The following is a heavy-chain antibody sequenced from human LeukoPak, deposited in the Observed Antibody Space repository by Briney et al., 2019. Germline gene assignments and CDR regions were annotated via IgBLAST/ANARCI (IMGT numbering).Heavy chain of an antibody. Sequence: SQTLSLTCTVSGGSISSGDYYWSWIRQPPGKGLEWIGYIYYSGSSSYNPSLKSRVTISVDTSKNQFSLKLSSVTAADTAVYYCAGDSSMIWDAFDIWGQGTMVTVSS. V-gene: IGHV4-30-4*08. D-gene: IGHD3/OR15-3a*01. CDR1: GGSISSGDYY. CDR3: AGDSSMIWDAFDI. CDR2: IYYSGSS. J-gene: IGHJ3*02.